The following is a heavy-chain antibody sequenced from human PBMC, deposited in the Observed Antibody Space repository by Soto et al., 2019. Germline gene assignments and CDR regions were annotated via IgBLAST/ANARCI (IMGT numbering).Heavy chain of an antibody. D-gene: IGHD2-2*01. CDR1: GGSISSGVSY. Sequence: PSETRSLTCTVSGGSISSGVSYWVGIRQPPGKGLEWIGYIYYSGNTYFNPSLKSRVTLSVDTSKNQFSLNLSSVTAADTAVYYCVRYCSTTKCPFDYWGQGTLVTVSS. J-gene: IGHJ4*02. CDR3: VRYCSTTKCPFDY. CDR2: IYYSGNT. V-gene: IGHV4-30-4*01.